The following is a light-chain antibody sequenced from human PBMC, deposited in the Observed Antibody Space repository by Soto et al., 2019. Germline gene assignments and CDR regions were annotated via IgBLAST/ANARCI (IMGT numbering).Light chain of an antibody. J-gene: IGKJ1*01. CDR1: QSVSSD. V-gene: IGKV3-15*01. CDR2: DSS. CDR3: QQNDISPRT. Sequence: EIVMTQSPATLSVSPGESTTLSCRASQSVSSDLAWYQQKPGQAPRLLIYDSSRLQSGVPSRFSGSGSGTDFTLTISGLQPEDFATYYCQQNDISPRTFGQGTKVETK.